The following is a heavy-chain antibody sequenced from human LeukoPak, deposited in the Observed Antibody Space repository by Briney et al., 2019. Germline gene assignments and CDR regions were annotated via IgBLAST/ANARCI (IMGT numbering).Heavy chain of an antibody. CDR1: GFSFSSYW. CDR2: NNQDGSEK. J-gene: IGHJ6*02. Sequence: PGGSLRLSCAASGFSFSSYWMTWVRQASGKGLQWVVNNNQDGSEKTYVDSVKGRFTISRDNAKKLLYLQMNSLRAEDTAVYYCVRYCGGDCYGMDVWGQGTTATVSS. V-gene: IGHV3-7*01. D-gene: IGHD2-21*01. CDR3: VRYCGGDCYGMDV.